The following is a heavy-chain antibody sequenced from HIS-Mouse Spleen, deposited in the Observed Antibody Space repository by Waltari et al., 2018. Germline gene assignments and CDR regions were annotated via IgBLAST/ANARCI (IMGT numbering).Heavy chain of an antibody. Sequence: EVQLLESGGGLVQPGGSLRLSCAASGFTFSSYAMSWVRQAPGQGVAWVSAISGSGGSTYYADSVKGRFTISRDNSKNTLYLQMNSLRAEDTAVYYCAKGAYSSSWFDTGGDAFDIWGQGTMVTVSS. J-gene: IGHJ3*02. CDR2: ISGSGGST. V-gene: IGHV3-23*01. D-gene: IGHD6-13*01. CDR3: AKGAYSSSWFDTGGDAFDI. CDR1: GFTFSSYA.